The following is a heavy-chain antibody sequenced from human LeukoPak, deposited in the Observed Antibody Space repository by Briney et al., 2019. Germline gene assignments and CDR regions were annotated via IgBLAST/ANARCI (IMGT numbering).Heavy chain of an antibody. Sequence: GASVKVSCKTSGYAFTSYGISWVRQAPGQGLEWMGWISAYNGNTNYAQKLQGRVTMTTDTSTSTAYMELRSLRSDDTAVYYCARDGWAMGATPEGRLDYWGQGTLVTVSS. CDR1: GYAFTSYG. CDR3: ARDGWAMGATPEGRLDY. D-gene: IGHD1-26*01. V-gene: IGHV1-18*01. CDR2: ISAYNGNT. J-gene: IGHJ4*02.